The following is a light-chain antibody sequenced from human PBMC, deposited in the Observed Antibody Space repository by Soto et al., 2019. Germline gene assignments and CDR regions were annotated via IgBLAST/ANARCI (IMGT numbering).Light chain of an antibody. Sequence: EIVLTQSPGTLSLSPGERATLSCRASQSVKTNYLAWYQKKPGQAPRLLIYDASRRASGIPDRFSGSGSGTDFTLTIRRLEPEDFAVYYCQQYGTSPTFGQGTKVDSK. V-gene: IGKV3-20*01. CDR2: DAS. CDR1: QSVKTNY. J-gene: IGKJ1*01. CDR3: QQYGTSPT.